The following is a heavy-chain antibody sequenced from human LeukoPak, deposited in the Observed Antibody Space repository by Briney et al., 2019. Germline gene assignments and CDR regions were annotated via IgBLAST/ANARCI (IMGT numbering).Heavy chain of an antibody. Sequence: GEFLKISCKGSENSFTSNWIGWVRQRPGKALEWMGIIYPGDSQTRYSPSFQGQVTIPADKSTSTAYLQWSSLKASDTAMYYCAKATTVASWGYFQHWGQGTLVSVSS. CDR3: AKATTVASWGYFQH. D-gene: IGHD4-23*01. J-gene: IGHJ1*01. CDR1: ENSFTSNW. V-gene: IGHV5-51*01. CDR2: IYPGDSQT.